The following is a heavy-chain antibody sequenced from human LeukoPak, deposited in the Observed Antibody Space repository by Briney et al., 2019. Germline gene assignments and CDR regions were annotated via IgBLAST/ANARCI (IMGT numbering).Heavy chain of an antibody. CDR2: ISSNGGST. J-gene: IGHJ4*02. V-gene: IGHV3-64*01. Sequence: PGGSLRLSCAASGFTFSSYAMHWVRQAPGKGLEYVSAISSNGGSTYYANSVKGRFTISRDNSKNTLYLQMGSLRAEDMAVYYCARRSLGYCSGGSCPYYFDYWGQGTLVTVSS. CDR1: GFTFSSYA. CDR3: ARRSLGYCSGGSCPYYFDY. D-gene: IGHD2-15*01.